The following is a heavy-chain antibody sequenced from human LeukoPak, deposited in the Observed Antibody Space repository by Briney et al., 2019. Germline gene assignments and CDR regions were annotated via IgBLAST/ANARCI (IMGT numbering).Heavy chain of an antibody. CDR1: GFTFRTYA. CDR3: AKYGASTVTPAFGY. J-gene: IGHJ4*02. D-gene: IGHD4-17*01. V-gene: IGHV3-23*01. CDR2: ISDSGGST. Sequence: GGSLRLSCAASGFTFRTYAMSWVRQAPGKGLEWVSIISDSGGSTYYADSVKGRFTMSRDNSKNTLYLQMNSLRAEDTAVYYCAKYGASTVTPAFGYWGQGTLVTVSS.